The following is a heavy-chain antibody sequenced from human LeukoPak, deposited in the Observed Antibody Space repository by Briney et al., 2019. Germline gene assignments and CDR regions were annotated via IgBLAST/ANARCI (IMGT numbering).Heavy chain of an antibody. CDR2: AYSDGNT. CDR1: GITVNSTY. Sequence: PGGSLRLSCAASGITVNSTYISWVRQGPGKGLEWVSVAYSDGNTYYAGSVKGRFTISRDNSKNTLFLQMNSLRAEDTAVYYCARLFGSGWPGYFYYAMDVWGQGTTVAVSS. J-gene: IGHJ6*02. D-gene: IGHD6-19*01. CDR3: ARLFGSGWPGYFYYAMDV. V-gene: IGHV3-66*04.